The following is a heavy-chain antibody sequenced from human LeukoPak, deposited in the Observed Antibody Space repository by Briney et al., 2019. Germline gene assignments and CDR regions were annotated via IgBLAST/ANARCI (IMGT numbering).Heavy chain of an antibody. J-gene: IGHJ4*02. Sequence: PGGSLRLSCAASGFTASSNYMNWVRQAPGKGLEWVSIIYNEGTTYYADSVRGRFTISRDDSKNTIYLQMNSLRAEDTAIYYCARDSFHTYWGQGTLVTVSS. CDR3: ARDSFHTY. CDR2: IYNEGTT. V-gene: IGHV3-66*01. D-gene: IGHD3-16*02. CDR1: GFTASSNY.